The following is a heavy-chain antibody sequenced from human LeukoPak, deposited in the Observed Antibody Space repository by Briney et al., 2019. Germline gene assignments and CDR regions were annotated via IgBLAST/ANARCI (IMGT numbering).Heavy chain of an antibody. CDR1: GGSISSYY. CDR2: IYYSGST. Sequence: PSETLSLTCTVSGGSISSYYWSWIRQPPGKGLEWIGYIYYSGSTNYNPSLKSRVTISVDTSKNQFSLKLSSVTAADTAVYYCARDRQYQLLWSGAFDIWGQGTVVTVSS. D-gene: IGHD2-2*01. CDR3: ARDRQYQLLWSGAFDI. J-gene: IGHJ3*02. V-gene: IGHV4-59*12.